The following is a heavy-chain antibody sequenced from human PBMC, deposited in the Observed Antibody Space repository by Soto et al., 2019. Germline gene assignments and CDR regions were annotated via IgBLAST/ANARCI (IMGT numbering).Heavy chain of an antibody. V-gene: IGHV1-2*02. J-gene: IGHJ4*02. Sequence: ASVKVYCKASGYTFSDYYIDWGRQAPGQGLEWMGWINPNTHTDVINYAESFQGRVTMTSDTSVTTAYMELSGLKSDDTAVYYCARGPRKQLWVGYFDYCGQGTLVTVSS. D-gene: IGHD5-18*01. CDR1: GYTFSDYY. CDR3: ARGPRKQLWVGYFDY. CDR2: INPNTHTDVI.